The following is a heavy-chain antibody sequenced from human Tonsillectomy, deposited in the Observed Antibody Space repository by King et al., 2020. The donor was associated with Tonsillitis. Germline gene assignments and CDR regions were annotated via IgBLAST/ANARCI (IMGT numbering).Heavy chain of an antibody. CDR1: GFTFSSYA. CDR3: ATGEIALGAFYI. V-gene: IGHV3-23*03. CDR2: IYSGGSST. Sequence: VQLVESGGGLVQPGGSLRLSCAASGFTFSSYAMSWVRQAPGKGLEWVSVIYSGGSSTYYADSVKGRFTISRDNSKNTLYLQMNSLRAEDTAVYYCATGEIALGAFYIWGQGTMVTVSS. D-gene: IGHD1-26*01. J-gene: IGHJ3*02.